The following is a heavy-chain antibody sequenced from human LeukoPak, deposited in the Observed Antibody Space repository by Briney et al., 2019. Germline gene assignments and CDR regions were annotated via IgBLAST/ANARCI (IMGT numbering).Heavy chain of an antibody. V-gene: IGHV3-23*01. Sequence: PGGSFRLSCAASGFSFRDYAMHWVRQPPGKGLEGVSGISGSGGSTFYPDSVKGRFTISRDNSRNTVYLEVNSLRAEDAAVYYCAKDWAIAIRGWFDGWGQGTLITVSS. CDR2: ISGSGGST. CDR1: GFSFRDYA. D-gene: IGHD2/OR15-2a*01. CDR3: AKDWAIAIRGWFDG. J-gene: IGHJ5*02.